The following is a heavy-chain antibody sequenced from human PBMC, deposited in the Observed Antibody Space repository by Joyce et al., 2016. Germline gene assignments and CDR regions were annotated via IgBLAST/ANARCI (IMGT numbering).Heavy chain of an antibody. V-gene: IGHV3-53*01. J-gene: IGHJ1*01. D-gene: IGHD2-21*01. CDR3: AREERGGEAGAESFQH. CDR2: IYSGGST. Sequence: EVQLVESGGGLIQPGGSLRLSCAASGFTVSNNYMNWVRQAPGEGLEVVSVIYSGGSTYYTDSVKGRFTISRDNSKNMVYRQMNSLRAEDTAVYYCAREERGGEAGAESFQHWGQGTLVTVSS. CDR1: GFTVSNNY.